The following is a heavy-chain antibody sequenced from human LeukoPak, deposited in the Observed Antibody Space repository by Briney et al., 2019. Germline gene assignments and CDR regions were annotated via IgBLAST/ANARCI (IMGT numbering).Heavy chain of an antibody. CDR3: TRDTKGAYGHIEFDP. Sequence: GGSLRLSCTASGFTFGDYAMSWVRQAPGKGLEWVGFIRSKAYGGTTEYAASVKGRFTSSRDDSKSIAYLQMNSLKTEDTAVYYCTRDTKGAYGHIEFDPWGQGTLVTVSS. CDR1: GFTFGDYA. CDR2: IRSKAYGGTT. D-gene: IGHD4-17*01. J-gene: IGHJ5*02. V-gene: IGHV3-49*04.